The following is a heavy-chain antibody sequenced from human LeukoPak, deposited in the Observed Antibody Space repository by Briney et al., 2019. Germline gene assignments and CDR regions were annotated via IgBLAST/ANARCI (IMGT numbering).Heavy chain of an antibody. CDR3: ATSAGDYRAGHYYYMGV. Sequence: ASVTVSFKASGYTFTGYYFHWVRRAPGQGLEWMGWINPNTAGTNYAQKFLGGVTLTWDTSISTAYMELNRLTSDDTAVYYCATSAGDYRAGHYYYMGVWGKGTSVTVSS. V-gene: IGHV1-2*02. CDR2: INPNTAGT. CDR1: GYTFTGYY. J-gene: IGHJ6*03. D-gene: IGHD4-11*01.